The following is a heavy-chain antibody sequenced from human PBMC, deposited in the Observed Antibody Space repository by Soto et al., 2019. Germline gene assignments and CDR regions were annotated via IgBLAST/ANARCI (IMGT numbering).Heavy chain of an antibody. D-gene: IGHD5-18*01. CDR1: GGTFSSYA. V-gene: IGHV1-69*06. J-gene: IGHJ4*02. Sequence: GASVKVSCKASGGTFSSYAISWVRQAPGQGLEWMGGIIPIFGTANYAQRFQGRVTITAGKSTSTAYMELSSLRSEDTAVYYCARGDRYSYGYFDYWGQGTLVTVSS. CDR3: ARGDRYSYGYFDY. CDR2: IIPIFGTA.